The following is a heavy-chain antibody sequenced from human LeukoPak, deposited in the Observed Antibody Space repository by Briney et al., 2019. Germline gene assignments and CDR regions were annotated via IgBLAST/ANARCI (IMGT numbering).Heavy chain of an antibody. CDR3: AKHYDYIFAASDY. Sequence: GGSLRLSCAASGFTFSSYAMSWVRQAPGKGLEWVSTISGSGGSTYYADSVKGRFTISRDNSKNTLYLQMNSLRAEDAAVYYCAKHYDYIFAASDYWGQGTLVTVSS. CDR2: ISGSGGST. J-gene: IGHJ4*02. D-gene: IGHD3-16*01. V-gene: IGHV3-23*01. CDR1: GFTFSSYA.